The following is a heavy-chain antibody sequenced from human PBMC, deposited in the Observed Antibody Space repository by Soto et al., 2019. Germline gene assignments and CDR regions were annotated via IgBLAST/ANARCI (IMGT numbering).Heavy chain of an antibody. V-gene: IGHV4-31*03. CDR1: GGSISSGGYY. Sequence: QVQLQESGPGLVKPSQTLSLTCTVSGGSISSGGYYWSWIRQHPGKGLEWIGYIYYSGSTYYNPSLKSRVTISVDTSKNQFSLKLSSVTAADTAVYYCAREDGIYYGSGSYPLFGYYYYMDVWGKGTTVTVSS. D-gene: IGHD3-10*01. CDR2: IYYSGST. CDR3: AREDGIYYGSGSYPLFGYYYYMDV. J-gene: IGHJ6*03.